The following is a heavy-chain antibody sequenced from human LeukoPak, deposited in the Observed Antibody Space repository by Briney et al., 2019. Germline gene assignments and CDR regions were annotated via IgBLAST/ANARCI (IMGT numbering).Heavy chain of an antibody. CDR3: ARDVGGSLDY. J-gene: IGHJ4*02. Sequence: GGSLRLSCAACGFTFSSYDMHWVRHATGKGLEWVSAIGTAGDTNYPGSVKGQFTISRDNSKNTLYLRMNSLRAEDTAVYYCARDVGGSLDYWGQGTLVTVSS. CDR2: IGTAGDT. V-gene: IGHV3-13*03. CDR1: GFTFSSYD. D-gene: IGHD1-26*01.